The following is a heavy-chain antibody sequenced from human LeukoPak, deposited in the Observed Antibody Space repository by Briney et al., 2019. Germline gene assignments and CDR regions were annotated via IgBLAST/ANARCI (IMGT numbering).Heavy chain of an antibody. CDR1: GSSMNLYS. CDR3: VRGSSSTWFDTGSLDR. CDR2: IYYNGGT. Sequence: PSETLSLTCSVSGSSMNLYSWNWIRQPPGKGLEWIGYIYYNGGTNYNPSLKSRVTISVDTSKNQFSLKLSSVTAADTAVYYCVRGSSSTWFDTGSLDRWGQGTLVTVSS. J-gene: IGHJ5*02. D-gene: IGHD6-13*01. V-gene: IGHV4-59*01.